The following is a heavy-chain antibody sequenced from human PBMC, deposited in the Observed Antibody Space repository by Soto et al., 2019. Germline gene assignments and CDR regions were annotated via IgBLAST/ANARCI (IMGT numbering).Heavy chain of an antibody. J-gene: IGHJ4*02. Sequence: PSETLSLTCTVSGGSISSYYWSWIRQPPGKGLEWIGYIYYSGSINYNPSLKSRVTISVDTSKNQFSLKLSSVTAADTAVYYCARGPAGMATIRGNFDYWGQGTLVTVSS. CDR2: IYYSGSI. D-gene: IGHD5-12*01. V-gene: IGHV4-59*01. CDR3: ARGPAGMATIRGNFDY. CDR1: GGSISSYY.